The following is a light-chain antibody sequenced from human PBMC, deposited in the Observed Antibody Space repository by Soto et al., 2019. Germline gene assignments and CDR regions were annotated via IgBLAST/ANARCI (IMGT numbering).Light chain of an antibody. J-gene: IGKJ4*01. CDR2: DAS. Sequence: DIQMTQSPSSLSASVGDRVTIICRASQSVSTRLAWYQQKPGKAPKVLIYDASSWAGGVPSRFTGSGSGTEFTLTINSLQPDDFATYYCQQYDNYKPLTFGGGTKVDIK. CDR3: QQYDNYKPLT. CDR1: QSVSTR. V-gene: IGKV1-5*02.